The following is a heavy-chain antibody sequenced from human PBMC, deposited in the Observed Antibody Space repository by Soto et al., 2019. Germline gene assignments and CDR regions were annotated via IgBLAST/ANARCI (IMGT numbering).Heavy chain of an antibody. D-gene: IGHD3-22*01. V-gene: IGHV3-23*01. CDR1: AFTLSSYA. CDR2: ISGTGGTT. Sequence: GGSLGIGCASSAFTLSSYAMYWVRQAPGKGLDLVSGISGTGGTTYYADPVNGRFTISRDNSKNTLYLQMNSLRAEDTALYYCEKGSYYYDSSGLRLGYWYFDLWGRGTMVTVSS. J-gene: IGHJ2*01. CDR3: EKGSYYYDSSGLRLGYWYFDL.